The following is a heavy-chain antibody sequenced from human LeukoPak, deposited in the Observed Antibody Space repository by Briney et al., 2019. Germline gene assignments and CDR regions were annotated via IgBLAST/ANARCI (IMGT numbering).Heavy chain of an antibody. V-gene: IGHV4-59*01. CDR2: IYYSGST. CDR1: GGSISSYY. J-gene: IGHJ5*02. Sequence: PSETLSLTCTVSGGSISSYYWSWIRQPPGKGLEWIGYIYYSGSTNYNPSLKSRVTISVDTSKNQFSLKVSSVTAADTAVYYCAREYSSSWYNWFDPWDQGTLVTVSS. CDR3: AREYSSSWYNWFDP. D-gene: IGHD6-13*01.